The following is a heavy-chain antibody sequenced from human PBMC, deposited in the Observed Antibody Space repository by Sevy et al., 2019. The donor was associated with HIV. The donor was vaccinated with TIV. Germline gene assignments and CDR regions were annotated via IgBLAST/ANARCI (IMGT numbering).Heavy chain of an antibody. Sequence: GESLKISCAASGFTFSNAWMSWVRQAPGKGLEWVGRIKSKTDGGTTDYAAPVKGRFTISRDDSKNTLYLQMNSLKTEDTAVYYCTTGLPPQGFWSGYDAFDIWGQGTMVTVSS. D-gene: IGHD3-3*01. CDR3: TTGLPPQGFWSGYDAFDI. J-gene: IGHJ3*02. CDR1: GFTFSNAW. CDR2: IKSKTDGGTT. V-gene: IGHV3-15*01.